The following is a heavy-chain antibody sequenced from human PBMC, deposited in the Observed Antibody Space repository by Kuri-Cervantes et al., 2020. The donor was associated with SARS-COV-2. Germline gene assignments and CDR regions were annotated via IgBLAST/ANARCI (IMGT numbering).Heavy chain of an antibody. D-gene: IGHD3-3*01. CDR2: IWYDGANK. Sequence: GESLKISCAASGFNFSTYGMYWVRQAPGKGLEWVAVIWYDGANKYYGDSVKGRFAISRDNAKNSLYLQMNSLRAEDTAVYYCASQKYYDFWSGYHPHFDYWGQGTLVTVSS. CDR1: GFNFSTYG. J-gene: IGHJ4*02. CDR3: ASQKYYDFWSGYHPHFDY. V-gene: IGHV3-33*03.